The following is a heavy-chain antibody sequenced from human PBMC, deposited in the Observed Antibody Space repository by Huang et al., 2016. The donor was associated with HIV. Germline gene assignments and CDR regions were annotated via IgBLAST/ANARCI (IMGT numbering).Heavy chain of an antibody. D-gene: IGHD6-13*01. CDR3: ARRYSSRWYGYYFDY. J-gene: IGHJ4*02. V-gene: IGHV1-18*04. CDR2: NSPYNGNT. CDR1: GYTFASYG. Sequence: QVQLVQTGGEVKKPGASVKVSCKASGYTFASYGISWVRKSPGEGLEWMGWNSPYNGNTNDAQKLQGRVTMTADHSTSTAYIEVRSLRSDYTAVYYCARRYSSRWYGYYFDYWGQGTLVTVSS.